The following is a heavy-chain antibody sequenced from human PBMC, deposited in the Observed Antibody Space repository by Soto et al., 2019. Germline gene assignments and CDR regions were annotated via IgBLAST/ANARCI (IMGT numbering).Heavy chain of an antibody. J-gene: IGHJ3*02. V-gene: IGHV1-2*02. Sequence: GASVKVSCKASGYTFTVYFIHWLRQAPGQGLEWMGWINPNNGGTMFARKFEGRVAMTRDTSISTVYMELTSLRSDDTAVFYCARHTYYYDSSGYSDAFDIWGQGTMVTVSS. D-gene: IGHD3-22*01. CDR2: INPNNGGT. CDR3: ARHTYYYDSSGYSDAFDI. CDR1: GYTFTVYF.